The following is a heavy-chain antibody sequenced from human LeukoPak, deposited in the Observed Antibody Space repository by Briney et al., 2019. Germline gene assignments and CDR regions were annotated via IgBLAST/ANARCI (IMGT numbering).Heavy chain of an antibody. CDR1: GYTFTSYG. J-gene: IGHJ6*02. CDR2: ISAYNGNT. CDR3: ASYDCIGGSCYRGYGMDV. D-gene: IGHD2-15*01. Sequence: ASVKVSCKASGYTFTSYGISWVRQAPGQGLEWMGWISAYNGNTNYAQKLQGRVTMTTDTSTSTAYMELRSLRSDDTAVYYCASYDCIGGSCYRGYGMDVWGQGTTVTVSS. V-gene: IGHV1-18*01.